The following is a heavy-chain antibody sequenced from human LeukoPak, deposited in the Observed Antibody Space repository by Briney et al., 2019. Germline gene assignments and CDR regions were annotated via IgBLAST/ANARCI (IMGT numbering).Heavy chain of an antibody. J-gene: IGHJ6*02. Sequence: ASVKVSCKASGYTFTSYDINWVRQATGQGLEWMGWMNPNSGNTDYAQKFQGRVTMTRNTSISTAYMELSSLRSEDTAVYYCARGPYSSSWYSIRDYYYYGTDVWGQGTTVTVSS. V-gene: IGHV1-8*01. CDR1: GYTFTSYD. D-gene: IGHD6-13*01. CDR2: MNPNSGNT. CDR3: ARGPYSSSWYSIRDYYYYGTDV.